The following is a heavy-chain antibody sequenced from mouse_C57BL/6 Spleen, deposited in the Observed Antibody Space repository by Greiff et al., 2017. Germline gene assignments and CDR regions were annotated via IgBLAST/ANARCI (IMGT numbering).Heavy chain of an antibody. Sequence: QVQLQQPGAALVRPGTSVKLSCKASGYTFTSYWMHWVKQRPGQGLEWIGVIDPSDSYTNYNQKFKGKATLTVDTSSSTAYMQHSSLTSADSAVYDCARDYTNPSYATWGQGTTLPV. J-gene: IGHJ2*01. CDR1: GYTFTSYW. V-gene: IGHV1-59*01. CDR2: IDPSDSYT. D-gene: IGHD6-5*01. CDR3: ARDYTNPSYAT.